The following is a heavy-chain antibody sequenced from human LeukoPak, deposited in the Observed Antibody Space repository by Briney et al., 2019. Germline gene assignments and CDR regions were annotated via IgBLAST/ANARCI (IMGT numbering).Heavy chain of an antibody. V-gene: IGHV4-39*01. D-gene: IGHD6-19*01. CDR1: GGSISSSSYY. Sequence: SETLSLTCTVSGGSISSSSYYWGWIRQPPGKGLEWIGSIYYSGSTYYNPSLKSRVTISVDTSKNQFSLRLSSVTAADTAMYYCVKSGGYGLIDYWGQGTLVTVSS. CDR3: VKSGGYGLIDY. CDR2: IYYSGST. J-gene: IGHJ4*02.